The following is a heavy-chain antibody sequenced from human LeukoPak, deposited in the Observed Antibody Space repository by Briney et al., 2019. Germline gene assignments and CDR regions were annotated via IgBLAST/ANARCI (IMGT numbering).Heavy chain of an antibody. Sequence: GASVKVSCKASGYTFTTYAMHWVRQAPGQRLEWMGWINAGNGNTKYSQKFQGRVTITRDTSASTAYMELSSLRSEDTAVYYCARDLKQFGGWFDYWGQRTLVTVSS. CDR2: INAGNGNT. CDR1: GYTFTTYA. D-gene: IGHD6-19*01. J-gene: IGHJ4*02. V-gene: IGHV1-3*01. CDR3: ARDLKQFGGWFDY.